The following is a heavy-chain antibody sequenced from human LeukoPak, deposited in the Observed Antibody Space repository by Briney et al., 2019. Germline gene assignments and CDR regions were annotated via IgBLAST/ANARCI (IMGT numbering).Heavy chain of an antibody. CDR2: IYTTGST. V-gene: IGHV4-4*07. D-gene: IGHD1-26*01. CDR1: GGSLCRSY. J-gene: IGHJ5*02. CDR3: ARSSRGYRP. Sequence: PETPSHTCTVSGGSLCRSYWSWIPPPARKGLDWIGRIYTTGSTNYNPSLKSRVTMSVDTSKNQFSLKLSSVTAADTAVYDCARSSRGYRPWGQGTLVTVSS.